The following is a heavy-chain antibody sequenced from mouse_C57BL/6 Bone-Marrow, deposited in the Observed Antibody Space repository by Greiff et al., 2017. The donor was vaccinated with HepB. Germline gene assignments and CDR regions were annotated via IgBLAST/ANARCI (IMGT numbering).Heavy chain of an antibody. V-gene: IGHV1-81*01. D-gene: IGHD4-1*01. CDR1: GYTFTSYG. J-gene: IGHJ1*03. CDR2: IYPRSGNT. Sequence: VQLQQSGAELARPGASVKLSCKASGYTFTSYGISWVKQRTGQGLEWIGEIYPRSGNTYYNEKFKGKATLTADKSSSTAYMELRSLTSEDSAVYFCARPSLGRRYFDVWGTGTTVTVSS. CDR3: ARPSLGRRYFDV.